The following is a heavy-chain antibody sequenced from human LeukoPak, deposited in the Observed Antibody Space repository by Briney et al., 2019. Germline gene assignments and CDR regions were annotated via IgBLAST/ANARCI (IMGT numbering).Heavy chain of an antibody. J-gene: IGHJ4*02. D-gene: IGHD6-19*01. CDR1: GFTFSSYS. CDR3: ARVASSGWYYSRNKYYFDY. Sequence: GGSLRLSCAASGFTFSSYSMNWVRQAPGKGLEWVSSISSSSSYIYYADSVKGRFTISRDNAKNSLYLQMNSLRAEDTALYYCARVASSGWYYSRNKYYFDYWGQGTLVTVSS. CDR2: ISSSSSYI. V-gene: IGHV3-21*01.